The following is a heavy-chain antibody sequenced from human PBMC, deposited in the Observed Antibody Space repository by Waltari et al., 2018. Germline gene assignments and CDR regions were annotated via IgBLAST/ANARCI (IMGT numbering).Heavy chain of an antibody. CDR1: GFTFTTYG. CDR3: GIDVSGPIDY. J-gene: IGHJ4*02. D-gene: IGHD1-26*01. CDR2: IRYNEIDK. V-gene: IGHV3-30*02. Sequence: QVQLVESGGGVVQPWESLRLSCTASGFTFTTYGMHWVRQAPGKGLEWLAFIRYNEIDKYYADSVRGRFTISRDISKNAVYLQMNSLRADDTAVYYCGIDVSGPIDYWGQGTLVTVSS.